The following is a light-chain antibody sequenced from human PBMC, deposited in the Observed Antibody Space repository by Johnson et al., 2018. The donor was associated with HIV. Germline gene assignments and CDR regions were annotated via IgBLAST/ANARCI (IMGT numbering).Light chain of an antibody. CDR3: GTWDGSLTPGGV. V-gene: IGLV1-51*02. J-gene: IGLJ1*01. CDR1: SSNIGTNY. CDR2: ENN. Sequence: QPVLTQPPSVSAAPGQKVTISCSGSSSNIGTNYASWYQQLPGTAPKLLMFENNQRPSGIPDRFSGSKSGTSATLGITGLQTGDEADYYCGTWDGSLTPGGVMGTGTKVTVL.